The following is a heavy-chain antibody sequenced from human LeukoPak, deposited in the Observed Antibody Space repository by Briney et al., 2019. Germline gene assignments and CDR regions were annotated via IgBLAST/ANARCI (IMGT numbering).Heavy chain of an antibody. CDR2: IRYDGTNI. D-gene: IGHD5-18*01. CDR3: AKERHSYRQECYFDY. J-gene: IGHJ4*02. Sequence: GGSLRLSCTASEFTFSSYGMHWVRQAPGKGLEWVAFIRYDGTNIYYADSMKGRFTISRDNSKNTLHLQMNSLRADDTAVYYCAKERHSYRQECYFDYWGQGTLVTVSS. V-gene: IGHV3-30*02. CDR1: EFTFSSYG.